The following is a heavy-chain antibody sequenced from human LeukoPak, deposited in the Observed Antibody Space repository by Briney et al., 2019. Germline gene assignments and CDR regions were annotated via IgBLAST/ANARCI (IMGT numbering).Heavy chain of an antibody. V-gene: IGHV4-39*01. CDR2: IYYSGST. CDR1: GGSISSSSYY. Sequence: SETLSLTCTVSGGSISSSSYYWGWIRQPPGEGLEWIGSIYYSGSTYYNPSLKSRVTISVDTSKNQFPLKLSSVTAADTAVYYCARVNGILTGYYYYFDYWGQGTLVTVSS. D-gene: IGHD3-9*01. J-gene: IGHJ4*02. CDR3: ARVNGILTGYYYYFDY.